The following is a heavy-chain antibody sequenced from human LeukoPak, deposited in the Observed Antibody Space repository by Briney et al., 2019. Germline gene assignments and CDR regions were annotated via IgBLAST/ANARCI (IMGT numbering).Heavy chain of an antibody. CDR1: GFTFSSYW. D-gene: IGHD1-26*01. V-gene: IGHV3-74*01. CDR2: INSDGSST. CDR3: ARDRASYSGSILYYFDY. J-gene: IGHJ4*02. Sequence: PGGSLRLSCAASGFTFSSYWMHWVRQAPGKGLVWVSRINSDGSSTSYADSVKGRFTISRDNAKNTLYLQMNSLRAEDTAVYYCARDRASYSGSILYYFDYWGQGTLVTVSS.